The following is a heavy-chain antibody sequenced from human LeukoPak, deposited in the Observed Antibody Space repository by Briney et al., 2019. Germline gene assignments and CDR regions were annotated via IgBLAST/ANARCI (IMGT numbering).Heavy chain of an antibody. J-gene: IGHJ3*02. D-gene: IGHD3-3*01. Sequence: PSETLSLTCTVSGGSISSYYWSWIRQPPGKGLEWIGYIYYSGSTNYNPSLKSRVTISVDTSKNQFSLKLSSVTAADTAVYYCARRMETIFGVVTDAFDIWGQGTMVTVSS. CDR3: ARRMETIFGVVTDAFDI. V-gene: IGHV4-59*01. CDR2: IYYSGST. CDR1: GGSISSYY.